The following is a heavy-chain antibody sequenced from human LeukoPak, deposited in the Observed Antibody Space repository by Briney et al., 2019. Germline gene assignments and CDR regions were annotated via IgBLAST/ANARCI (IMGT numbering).Heavy chain of an antibody. V-gene: IGHV3-23*01. CDR2: ISGSGGST. J-gene: IGHJ4*02. D-gene: IGHD3-10*01. CDR3: AKAADVLLWFGEPGGYYFDY. CDR1: XXXXXSXA. Sequence: PGGXLXXXXXXXXXXXXSXAMSWXRQXPGKGLEWVSAISGSGGSTYYAASVKGRFTISRDNSKNTLYLQMNSLRAEDTAVYYCAKAADVLLWFGEPGGYYFDYWGQGTLVTVSS.